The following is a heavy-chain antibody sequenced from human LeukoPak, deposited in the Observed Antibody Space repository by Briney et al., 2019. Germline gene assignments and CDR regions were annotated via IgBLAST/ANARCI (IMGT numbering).Heavy chain of an antibody. CDR3: ARDGAVGYSSSWFYYYYMDV. J-gene: IGHJ6*03. V-gene: IGHV4-34*01. CDR2: INHSGST. Sequence: SETLSLTCAVYGGSLSGYYWSWIRQPPGKGLEWIGEINHSGSTNYNPSLKSRVTISVDTSKNQFSLKLSSVTAADTAVYYCARDGAVGYSSSWFYYYYMDVWGKGTTVTVSS. CDR1: GGSLSGYY. D-gene: IGHD6-13*01.